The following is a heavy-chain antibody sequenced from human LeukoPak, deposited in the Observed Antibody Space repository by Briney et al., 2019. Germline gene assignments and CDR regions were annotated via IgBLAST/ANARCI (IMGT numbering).Heavy chain of an antibody. D-gene: IGHD6-19*01. CDR3: ARGGSGWYLKAVFDI. J-gene: IGHJ3*02. Sequence: SETLSLTCAVYGVSFSGYCWSWIRQPPGKGLEWIGEINHTGSTDYNPALKSRVTISVDTSKNHFSLKLSSVTAADTAVYYCARGGSGWYLKAVFDIWGRGTMVTVSS. CDR1: GVSFSGYC. CDR2: INHTGST. V-gene: IGHV4-34*01.